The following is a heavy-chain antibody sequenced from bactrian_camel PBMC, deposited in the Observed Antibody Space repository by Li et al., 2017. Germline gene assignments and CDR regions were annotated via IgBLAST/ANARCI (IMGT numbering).Heavy chain of an antibody. CDR1: GFAFGTAD. D-gene: IGHD3*01. V-gene: IGHV3S40*01. Sequence: VQLVESGGGLVQPGGSLTLACAASGFAFGTADMNWVRQAPGKGLEWVSTINSGGGSTYYAEFLKGRFSISRDNAKNTLYLQMNSLETEDTAVYYCATVSPYAGVWPDKFSYWGQGTQVTVS. J-gene: IGHJ4*01. CDR2: INSGGGST. CDR3: ATVSPYAGVWPDKFSY.